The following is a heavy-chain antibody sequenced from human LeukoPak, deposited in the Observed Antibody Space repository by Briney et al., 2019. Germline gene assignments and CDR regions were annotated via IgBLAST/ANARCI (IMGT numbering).Heavy chain of an antibody. V-gene: IGHV4-61*02. Sequence: SETLSLTCTVSGGSISSGNYYWSWIRQPAGKGLEWIGRIYTSGSTNYNPSLKSRVTISVDTSKNQFSLKLSSVTAADTAMYYCARGRVEMATIDFDYWGQGTLVTVSS. CDR1: GGSISSGNYY. CDR2: IYTSGST. D-gene: IGHD5-24*01. CDR3: ARGRVEMATIDFDY. J-gene: IGHJ4*02.